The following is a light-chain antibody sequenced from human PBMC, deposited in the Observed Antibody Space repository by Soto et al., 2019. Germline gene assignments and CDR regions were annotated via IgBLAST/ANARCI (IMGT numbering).Light chain of an antibody. CDR1: IANIGRNY. CDR2: RAE. J-gene: IGLJ2*01. V-gene: IGLV1-47*01. CDR3: AAWDDTVNGLV. Sequence: QSVLTQSPSASGTPGQRVTISCSGNIANIGRNYAYWYQQFPGTAPRLLIYRAEQRPSGVPDRFSGSKSGTSASLAISGLRSEDEAAYYCAAWDDTVNGLVFGGGTKVTVL.